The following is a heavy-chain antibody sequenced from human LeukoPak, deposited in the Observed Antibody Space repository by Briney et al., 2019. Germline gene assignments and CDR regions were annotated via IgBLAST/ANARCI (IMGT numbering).Heavy chain of an antibody. Sequence: PSETQSLTCTVSGGSISNFYWSWIRQPAGKGLEWIGRISTSGNTDYNPYLKSRVTMSVDTSKKQFSLKLSSVTAADTAVYYCARDASWVCYYYMDVWGKGTTVTVSS. V-gene: IGHV4-4*07. J-gene: IGHJ6*03. CDR2: ISTSGNT. CDR1: GGSISNFY. CDR3: ARDASWVCYYYMDV. D-gene: IGHD3-16*01.